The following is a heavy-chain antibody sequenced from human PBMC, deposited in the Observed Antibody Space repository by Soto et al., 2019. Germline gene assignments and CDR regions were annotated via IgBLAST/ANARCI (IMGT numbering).Heavy chain of an antibody. CDR1: GGSISSYY. J-gene: IGHJ3*02. CDR2: IYYSGST. Sequence: SETLSLTCTVSGGSISSYYWSWIRQPPGKGLEWIGYIYYSGSTNYNPSLKSRVTISVDTSKNQFSLRLSSVTAADTAVYYCARGYDIMTGYWDAFDIWGPGTMVTVSS. V-gene: IGHV4-59*12. D-gene: IGHD3-9*01. CDR3: ARGYDIMTGYWDAFDI.